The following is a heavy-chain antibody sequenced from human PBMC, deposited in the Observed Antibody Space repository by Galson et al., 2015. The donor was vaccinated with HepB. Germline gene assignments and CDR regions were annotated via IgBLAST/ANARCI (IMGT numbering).Heavy chain of an antibody. V-gene: IGHV1-3*01. CDR2: INAGNGNT. CDR3: ARRRSRGYSGYDYGDYYFDY. D-gene: IGHD5-12*01. Sequence: SVKVSCKASGYTFTSYAMHWVRQAPGQRLEWMGWINAGNGNTKYSQKFQGRVTITRDTSASTAYMELSSLRSEDTAVYYCARRRSRGYSGYDYGDYYFDYWGQGTLVTVSS. J-gene: IGHJ4*02. CDR1: GYTFTSYA.